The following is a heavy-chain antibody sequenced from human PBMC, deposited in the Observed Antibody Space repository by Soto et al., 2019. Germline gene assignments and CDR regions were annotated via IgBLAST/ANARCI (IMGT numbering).Heavy chain of an antibody. CDR1: GGSISSYY. Sequence: PSETLSLTCTVSGGSISSYYWSWIRQPPGKGLEWIGYIYYSGSTNYNPSLKSRVTISVDTSKNQFSLKLSSVTAADTAVYYCARRLEEFGNYWFDPWGQGTLVTVSS. D-gene: IGHD3-10*01. CDR2: IYYSGST. J-gene: IGHJ5*02. V-gene: IGHV4-59*12. CDR3: ARRLEEFGNYWFDP.